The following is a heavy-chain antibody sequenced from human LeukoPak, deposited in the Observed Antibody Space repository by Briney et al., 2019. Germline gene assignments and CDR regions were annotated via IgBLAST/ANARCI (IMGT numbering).Heavy chain of an antibody. CDR1: GASIRNYY. D-gene: IGHD4-11*01. J-gene: IGHJ6*03. Sequence: SETLSLTCTVSGASIRNYYWSWIRQSPGKGLEWIGYIYYSGSTNYNPSLKSRVTISVDTSKNQFSLKLSSVTAADTAVYYCARQFGDYSNYFNYCYMDVWGKGTTVTVSS. CDR2: IYYSGST. CDR3: ARQFGDYSNYFNYCYMDV. V-gene: IGHV4-59*08.